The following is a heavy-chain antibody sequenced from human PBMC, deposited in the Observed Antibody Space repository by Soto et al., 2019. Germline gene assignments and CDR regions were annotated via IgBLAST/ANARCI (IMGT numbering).Heavy chain of an antibody. V-gene: IGHV3-23*01. Sequence: WGSLIRSCAASGFTSSSYAMSWVRQAPWKGMEWVSDISGRGGSTYYEDSVKGRFNISRDNSKNTLYLQMNSLRAEETAVYYCAKGLSSGWYSAFDIWGQGTMVTVSS. CDR3: AKGLSSGWYSAFDI. D-gene: IGHD6-19*01. CDR1: GFTSSSYA. CDR2: ISGRGGST. J-gene: IGHJ3*02.